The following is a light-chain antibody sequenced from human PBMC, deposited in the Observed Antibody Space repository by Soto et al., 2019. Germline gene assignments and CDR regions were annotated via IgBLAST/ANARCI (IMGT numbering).Light chain of an antibody. Sequence: QSALTQPASVSGSPGQSITISSTGTSSDVGSYNLVSWYQQHPGKAPKLMIYEVSKRPSGVSNRFSGSKSGNTASLTISGLQAEDEADYYCCSYAGSSTYVFGTGTKVNVL. J-gene: IGLJ1*01. CDR3: CSYAGSSTYV. V-gene: IGLV2-23*02. CDR2: EVS. CDR1: SSDVGSYNL.